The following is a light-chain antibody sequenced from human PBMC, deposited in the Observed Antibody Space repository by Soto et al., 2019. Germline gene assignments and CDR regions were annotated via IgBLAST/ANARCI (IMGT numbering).Light chain of an antibody. CDR3: QSYDSSLSASV. Sequence: QSVLTQAPSVSGAPGQRITISCAGSSSNIGGGYEVHWYQQLPGTAPKLLIYDNNHRPSGVPDRFSGSKSGTSASLAITGLQAADEADYYCQSYDSSLSASVFGGGTQLTVL. CDR1: SSNIGGGYE. V-gene: IGLV1-40*01. CDR2: DNN. J-gene: IGLJ3*02.